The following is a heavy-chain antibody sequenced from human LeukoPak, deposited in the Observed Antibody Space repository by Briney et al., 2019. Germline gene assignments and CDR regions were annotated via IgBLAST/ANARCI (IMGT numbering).Heavy chain of an antibody. Sequence: SETLSLTCTVSGGSVNSGSYYWSWIRQPPGKGLEWIGEINHSGSTNYNPSLKSRVTISVDTSKNQFSLKLSSVTAADTAVYYCARFSLVPKTFDYWGQGTLVTVSS. CDR3: ARFSLVPKTFDY. CDR1: GGSVNSGSYY. V-gene: IGHV4-39*07. J-gene: IGHJ4*02. D-gene: IGHD5/OR15-5a*01. CDR2: INHSGST.